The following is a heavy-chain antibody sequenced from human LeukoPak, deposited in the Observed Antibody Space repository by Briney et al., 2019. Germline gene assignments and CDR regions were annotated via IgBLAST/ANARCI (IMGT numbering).Heavy chain of an antibody. CDR1: GFTFSSYG. CDR2: ISYDGSNK. J-gene: IGHJ4*02. D-gene: IGHD3-9*01. Sequence: GGSLRLSCAASGFTFSSYGMHWVRQAPGKGLEWVAVISYDGSNKYYADSVKGRFTISRDNSKNTLYLQMNSLRAEDTAVYYCAKDPGEDILTGPSDFWGPGTLVTVSS. CDR3: AKDPGEDILTGPSDF. V-gene: IGHV3-30*18.